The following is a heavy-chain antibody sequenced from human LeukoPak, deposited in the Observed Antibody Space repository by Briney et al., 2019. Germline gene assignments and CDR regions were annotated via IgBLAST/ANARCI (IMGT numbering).Heavy chain of an antibody. Sequence: GGSLRLSCAASGFTFSCYSMNWVRQAPGKGLEWVSSISSSSSYIYYADSVKGRFTISRDNAKNSLYLQMNSLRAEDTAVYYCARGYYDSSGYYYYGDYYHYYGMDVWGQGTTVTVSS. CDR3: ARGYYDSSGYYYYGDYYHYYGMDV. CDR1: GFTFSCYS. J-gene: IGHJ6*02. V-gene: IGHV3-21*01. CDR2: ISSSSSYI. D-gene: IGHD3-22*01.